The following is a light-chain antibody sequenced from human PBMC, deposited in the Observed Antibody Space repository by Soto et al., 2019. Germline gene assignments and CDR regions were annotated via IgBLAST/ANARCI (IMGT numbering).Light chain of an antibody. Sequence: EIVLTQSPATLSSSPGERATLSCRASQTVGVRLAWYQHKPGQAPRLIIYEASNRAAGIPARFSGSGSGTDFTLTITSLEPEDFAVYSCHQRQSGPRTCGQGTKVEIK. CDR1: QTVGVR. V-gene: IGKV3-11*01. CDR2: EAS. CDR3: HQRQSGPRT. J-gene: IGKJ1*01.